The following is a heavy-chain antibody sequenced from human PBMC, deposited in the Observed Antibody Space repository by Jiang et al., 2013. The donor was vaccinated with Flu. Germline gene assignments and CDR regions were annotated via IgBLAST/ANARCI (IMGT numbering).Heavy chain of an antibody. CDR2: INAGNDNT. CDR3: ASASSGFFPSNDT. V-gene: IGHV1-3*01. D-gene: IGHD3-22*01. J-gene: IGHJ5*02. Sequence: GAEVKKPGASVKLSCKASGYNLTPYAMHWVRQGPGQRLEWMGWINAGNDNTKYSQKFQGRITITRDTSASTAYMELSSLRSEDTALYYCASASSGFFPSNDTWGQGTLVTVSS. CDR1: GYNLTPYA.